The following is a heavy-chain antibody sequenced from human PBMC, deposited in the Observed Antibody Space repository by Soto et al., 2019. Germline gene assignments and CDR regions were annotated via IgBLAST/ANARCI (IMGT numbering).Heavy chain of an antibody. CDR3: ARVSSSGWFYFEY. Sequence: QVKLVQSGAEVMRPGSSVKVSCEASGGTFSTSAISWVRQAPGQGLEWMGGIIPIFGTANYPQKFQGRVTITADKSTSTAYMEVSSLRTEDTAVYYFARVSSSGWFYFEYWGQGTLVTVSS. V-gene: IGHV1-69*06. CDR1: GGTFSTSA. CDR2: IIPIFGTA. D-gene: IGHD6-19*01. J-gene: IGHJ4*02.